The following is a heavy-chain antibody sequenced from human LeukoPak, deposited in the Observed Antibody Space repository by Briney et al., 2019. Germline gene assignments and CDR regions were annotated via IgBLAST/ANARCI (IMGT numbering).Heavy chain of an antibody. D-gene: IGHD3-3*01. CDR1: GGSISSGGYS. CDR3: AATGLRFLDYDY. Sequence: SETLSLTCAVSGGSISSGGYSWSWIRQPPGKGLEWIGYIYHSGSTYYNPSLKSRVTISVDGSKNQFSLKLSSVTAADTAVYYCAATGLRFLDYDYWGQGTLVTVSS. V-gene: IGHV4-30-2*01. J-gene: IGHJ4*02. CDR2: IYHSGST.